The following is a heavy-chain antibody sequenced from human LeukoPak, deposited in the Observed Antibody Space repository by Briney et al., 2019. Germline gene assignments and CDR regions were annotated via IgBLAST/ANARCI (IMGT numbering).Heavy chain of an antibody. J-gene: IGHJ4*02. CDR3: ARARGYSYGYYFDY. V-gene: IGHV1-2*02. Sequence: ASVKVSCKASGYTFTGYHMHWVRQAPGQGLEWMGRINPNTGDTNYAQKFQGRVTMTRDTSISTAYMELSRLRSDDTAVYYCARARGYSYGYYFDYWGQGTLVTVSS. CDR2: INPNTGDT. CDR1: GYTFTGYH. D-gene: IGHD5-18*01.